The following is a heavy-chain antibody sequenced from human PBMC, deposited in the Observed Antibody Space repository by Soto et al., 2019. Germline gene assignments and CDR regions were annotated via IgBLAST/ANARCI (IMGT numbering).Heavy chain of an antibody. Sequence: PSETLSLTCIVSGASFSDANYYWVWIRQPPGEGLEWIGSFYYDGRTYYNASPKSRVTISVDTSKNHFSLMLTSVTAADTAVYYCAGRPHIVVAPTWGQGTLVTVSS. CDR2: FYYDGRT. J-gene: IGHJ4*02. D-gene: IGHD2-21*01. V-gene: IGHV4-39*02. CDR1: GASFSDANYY. CDR3: AGRPHIVVAPT.